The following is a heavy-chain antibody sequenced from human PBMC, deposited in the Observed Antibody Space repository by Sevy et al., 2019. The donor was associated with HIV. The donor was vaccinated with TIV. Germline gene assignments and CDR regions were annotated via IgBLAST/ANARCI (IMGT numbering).Heavy chain of an antibody. V-gene: IGHV4-39*01. CDR2: IYYSGST. Sequence: SETLSLTCTVSGGSISSSSYYWGWIRQPPGKGLEWIGSIYYSGSTYYNPSLKSRVTISVDTSKNQFSLKLSSVTAADTAVYYCARHGSTPFFNWFDPGAREPWSPSPQ. D-gene: IGHD3-3*01. CDR3: ARHGSTPFFNWFDP. J-gene: IGHJ5*02. CDR1: GGSISSSSYY.